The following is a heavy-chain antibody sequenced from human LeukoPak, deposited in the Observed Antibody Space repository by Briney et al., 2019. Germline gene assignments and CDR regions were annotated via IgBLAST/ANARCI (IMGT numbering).Heavy chain of an antibody. Sequence: GGSLRLSCAASGFTFSSYGMSWVRQAPGKGLEWVTAISGSGGSTYYADSAKGRFTISRDNSKNTLFLQMNSLRAEDTAVYYCAKDRTQQIAKFDYWGQGTLVTVSS. J-gene: IGHJ4*02. CDR3: AKDRTQQIAKFDY. V-gene: IGHV3-23*01. CDR2: ISGSGGST. D-gene: IGHD6-13*01. CDR1: GFTFSSYG.